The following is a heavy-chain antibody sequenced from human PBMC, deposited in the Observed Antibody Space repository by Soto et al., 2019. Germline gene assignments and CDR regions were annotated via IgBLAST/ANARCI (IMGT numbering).Heavy chain of an antibody. D-gene: IGHD3-9*01. CDR1: GFSLTNTGVT. CDR3: AHSHFEILTGPFDS. CDR2: MYWHDDK. J-gene: IGHJ5*01. Sequence: SVPTLVTPTHTRTLTCTFSGFSLTNTGVTVGWIRQPPGKALEWLALMYWHDDKRYNPSLRNRLTIAKDTSKNRVVLTLANVGPVDTATYFCAHSHFEILTGPFDSWGRGTLVTVSS. V-gene: IGHV2-5*01.